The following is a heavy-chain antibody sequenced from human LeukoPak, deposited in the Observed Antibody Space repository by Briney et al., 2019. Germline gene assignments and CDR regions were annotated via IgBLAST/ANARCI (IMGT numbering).Heavy chain of an antibody. J-gene: IGHJ5*02. CDR1: GYTFTSYY. D-gene: IGHD2-15*01. CDR3: ARGYNWFDP. CDR2: INPSGGST. Sequence: ASVKVSCKASGYTFTSYYMHWVRQAPGQGLEWMGIINPSGGSTSYAQKFQGRVTMTRDTSISTAYMELSRLRSDDTAVYYCARGYNWFDPWGQGTLVTVSS. V-gene: IGHV1-46*01.